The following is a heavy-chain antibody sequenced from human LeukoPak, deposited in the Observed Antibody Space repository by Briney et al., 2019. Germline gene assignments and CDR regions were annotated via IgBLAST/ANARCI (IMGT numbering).Heavy chain of an antibody. D-gene: IGHD6-13*01. CDR3: ARTATDTGEFDY. V-gene: IGHV3-21*01. CDR2: ISSSSSSI. Sequence: GGSLRLSCAASGFTFSSYAMSWVRQAPGKGLECVSSISSSSSSIYYADSVKGRFTISRDDAKNSLYLQMNSLRAEDTAVYYCARTATDTGEFDYWGQGTLVTVSS. J-gene: IGHJ4*02. CDR1: GFTFSSYA.